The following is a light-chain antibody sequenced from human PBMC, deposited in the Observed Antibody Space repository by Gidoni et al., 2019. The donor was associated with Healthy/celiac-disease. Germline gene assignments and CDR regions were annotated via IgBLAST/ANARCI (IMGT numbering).Light chain of an antibody. CDR3: QQSYTTPRT. CDR1: QSISSS. CDR2: AAS. Sequence: IQMTQSPSSLSASVGDRVTITCRASQSISSSLNWYQQKPGKVPKLLIYAASSLQSGVPSRFSGSGSGTDFTLTISSLQPEDFATYYCQQSYTTPRTFGQGTKVEIK. J-gene: IGKJ1*01. V-gene: IGKV1-39*01.